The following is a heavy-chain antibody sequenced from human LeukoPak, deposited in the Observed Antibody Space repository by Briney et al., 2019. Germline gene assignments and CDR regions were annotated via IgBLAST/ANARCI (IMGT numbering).Heavy chain of an antibody. D-gene: IGHD2-2*01. Sequence: GASVKVSCKASGGTFSSYAISWVRQAPGQGLEWIGGIIPIFGSANYAQKFQGRVTITADESTSTAYMELSSLRSEDTAVYYCARADPTQSSYCSSTSCYPSRWGQGTLVTVSS. J-gene: IGHJ4*02. V-gene: IGHV1-69*13. CDR1: GGTFSSYA. CDR3: ARADPTQSSYCSSTSCYPSR. CDR2: IIPIFGSA.